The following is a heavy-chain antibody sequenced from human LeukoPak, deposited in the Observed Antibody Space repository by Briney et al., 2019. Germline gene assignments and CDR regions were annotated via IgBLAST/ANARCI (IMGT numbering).Heavy chain of an antibody. CDR1: GGSFSGYY. CDR3: ARDARLRYFDWPRKLIPYYFDY. CDR2: INHSGST. D-gene: IGHD3-9*01. V-gene: IGHV4-34*01. Sequence: SETLSLTCAVYGGSFSGYYWSWIRQPPGKGLEWIGEINHSGSTNYNPSLKSRVTIPVDTSKNQFSLKLSSVTAADTAVYYCARDARLRYFDWPRKLIPYYFDYWGQGTLVTVSS. J-gene: IGHJ4*02.